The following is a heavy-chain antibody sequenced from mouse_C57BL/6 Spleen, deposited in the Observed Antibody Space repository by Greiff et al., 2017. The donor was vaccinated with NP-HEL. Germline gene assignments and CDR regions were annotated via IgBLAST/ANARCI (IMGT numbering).Heavy chain of an antibody. CDR2: ISNGGGST. CDR1: GFTFSDYY. Sequence: EVQLVESGGGLVQPGGSLKLSCAASGFTFSDYYMYWVRQTPEKRLEWVAYISNGGGSTYYPDTVKGRFTISRDNAKNTLYLQMSRLKSEDTAMYYCARSTPVAGTFDYWGQGTTLTVSS. J-gene: IGHJ2*01. D-gene: IGHD4-1*01. CDR3: ARSTPVAGTFDY. V-gene: IGHV5-12*01.